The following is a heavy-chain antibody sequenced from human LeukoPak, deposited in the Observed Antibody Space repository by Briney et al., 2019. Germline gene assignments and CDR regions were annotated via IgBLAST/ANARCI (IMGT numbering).Heavy chain of an antibody. CDR3: ARDRGWQQLVRWRVESSGYFDY. CDR2: ISAYNGNK. V-gene: IGHV1-18*01. Sequence: ASVKVSCKASGYTFTSYGISWVRQAPGQGLEWMGWISAYNGNKNYAQNLQGRVTMTTDTSTSTAYMEVRSLRSDDTAVYYCARDRGWQQLVRWRVESSGYFDYWGQGTLVTVSS. D-gene: IGHD6-13*01. CDR1: GYTFTSYG. J-gene: IGHJ4*02.